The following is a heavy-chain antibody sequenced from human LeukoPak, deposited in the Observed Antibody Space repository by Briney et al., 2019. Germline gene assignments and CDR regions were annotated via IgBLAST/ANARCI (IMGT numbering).Heavy chain of an antibody. D-gene: IGHD6-13*01. Sequence: GASVKVSCKASGGTFSSYAISWVRQAPGQGLEWMGWIIPILGIANYAQKFQGRVTITADKSTSTAYMELSSLRSEDTAVYYCARTVAAYYDMDVWGQGTTVTVSS. CDR2: IIPILGIA. CDR1: GGTFSSYA. J-gene: IGHJ6*02. V-gene: IGHV1-69*10. CDR3: ARTVAAYYDMDV.